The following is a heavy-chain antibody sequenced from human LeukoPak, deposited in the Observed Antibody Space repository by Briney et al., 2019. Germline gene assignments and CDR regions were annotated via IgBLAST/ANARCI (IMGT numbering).Heavy chain of an antibody. CDR3: ARDLPLYCDYAYYYYMDV. D-gene: IGHD4-17*01. V-gene: IGHV1-2*02. Sequence: ASVKVSCKASGYTFTGYYMHWVRQAPGQGLEWMGWINPNSGGTNYAQKFQGRVTMTRDTSISTAYMELSRLRSDDTAVYYCARDLPLYCDYAYYYYMDVWGKGTTVTVSS. J-gene: IGHJ6*03. CDR1: GYTFTGYY. CDR2: INPNSGGT.